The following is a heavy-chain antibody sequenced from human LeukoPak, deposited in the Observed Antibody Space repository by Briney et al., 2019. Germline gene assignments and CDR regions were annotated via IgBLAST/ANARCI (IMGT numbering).Heavy chain of an antibody. CDR2: IFDSGST. CDR1: DGSFSAYY. D-gene: IGHD6-19*01. J-gene: IGHJ5*02. Sequence: SETLSLTCTVYDGSFSAYYWSWIRQPPGKGLEWIGYIFDSGSTNYNPSLKSRVTISVDTSKSQFSLRLSSVTAADTAVYYCARHRSGSSWFAPWGQGTLVTVSS. V-gene: IGHV4-59*08. CDR3: ARHRSGSSWFAP.